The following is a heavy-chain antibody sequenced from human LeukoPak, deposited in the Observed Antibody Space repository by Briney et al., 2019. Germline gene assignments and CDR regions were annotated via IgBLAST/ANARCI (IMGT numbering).Heavy chain of an antibody. D-gene: IGHD3-16*02. CDR2: ISYDGSNK. J-gene: IGHJ4*02. CDR3: ARGTRGLGELSTLDY. Sequence: GGSLRLSCAASGFTFSSYAMHWVRQAPGKGLEWVAVISYDGSNKYYADSVKGRFTISRDNSKNTLYLQMNSLRAEDTAVYYCARGTRGLGELSTLDYWGQGTLVTVSS. V-gene: IGHV3-30-3*01. CDR1: GFTFSSYA.